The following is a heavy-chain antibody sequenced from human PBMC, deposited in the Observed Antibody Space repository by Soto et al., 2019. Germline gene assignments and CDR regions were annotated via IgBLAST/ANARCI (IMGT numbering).Heavy chain of an antibody. Sequence: QVQLVQSGAEVKKPGASVKVSCKASGYTFTSYYMHWVRQAPGQGLEWMGIINPSGGSTSYAQKFQGRVTITRDTSTSTVYMQLSSLGSEDTAVYYCARGLWGCCSGGSCYGGLDYWGQGTLVAVSS. CDR2: INPSGGST. J-gene: IGHJ4*02. V-gene: IGHV1-46*03. CDR1: GYTFTSYY. CDR3: ARGLWGCCSGGSCYGGLDY. D-gene: IGHD2-15*01.